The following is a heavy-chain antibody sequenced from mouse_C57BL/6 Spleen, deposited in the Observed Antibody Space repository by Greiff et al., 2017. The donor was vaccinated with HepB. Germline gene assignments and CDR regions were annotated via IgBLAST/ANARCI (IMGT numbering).Heavy chain of an antibody. CDR2: ISSGSSTI. D-gene: IGHD1-1*01. Sequence: EVHLVESGGGLVKPGGSLKLSCAASGFTFSDYGMHWVRQAPEKGLEWVAYISSGSSTIYYADTVKGRFTISRDNAKNTLFLQMTSLRSEDAAMYYCARSPPLRYAMDYWGQGTSVTVSS. CDR1: GFTFSDYG. J-gene: IGHJ4*01. V-gene: IGHV5-17*01. CDR3: ARSPPLRYAMDY.